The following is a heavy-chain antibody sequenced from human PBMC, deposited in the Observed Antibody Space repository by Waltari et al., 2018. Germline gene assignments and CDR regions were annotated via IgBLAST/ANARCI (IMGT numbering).Heavy chain of an antibody. V-gene: IGHV4-38-2*01. Sequence: QVQLQESGPGLVKPSETLSLTCAVSGYSISSGYYWGWLRQPPGKGLEWIGSIYHSGSTYYNPSLKSRVTISVDTSKNQFSLKLSSVTAADTAVYYCARLGVEMATINLDYWGQGTLVTVSS. CDR1: GYSISSGYY. CDR2: IYHSGST. D-gene: IGHD5-12*01. CDR3: ARLGVEMATINLDY. J-gene: IGHJ4*02.